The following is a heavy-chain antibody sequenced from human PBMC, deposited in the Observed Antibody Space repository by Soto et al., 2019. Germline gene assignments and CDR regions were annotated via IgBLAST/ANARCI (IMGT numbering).Heavy chain of an antibody. Sequence: SETLSLTCAVSGGSMSSGGYSWSWIRQPPGKGLEWIGYIYHSGSTYYNPSLKSRVTISVDRSKNQFSLKLSSVTAADTAVYYCAAGGGLPRYYWGQGTLVTVSS. J-gene: IGHJ4*02. CDR2: IYHSGST. V-gene: IGHV4-30-2*01. CDR1: GGSMSSGGYS. CDR3: AAGGGLPRYY. D-gene: IGHD5-12*01.